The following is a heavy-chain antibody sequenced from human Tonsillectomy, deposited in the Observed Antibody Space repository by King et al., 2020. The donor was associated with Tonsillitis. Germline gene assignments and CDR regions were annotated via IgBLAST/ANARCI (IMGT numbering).Heavy chain of an antibody. CDR2: ISYDGSDK. CDR3: AKDLGYYDSIGYFDY. D-gene: IGHD3-22*01. J-gene: IGHJ4*02. Sequence: VQLVESGGGVVQPGRSLRLSCAASVFTFSSYGMHWVRQAPGKGLEWVTVISYDGSDKYYADSVKGRFTLSRDNSKNTLHLQMNSLRAEDTAVYYCAKDLGYYDSIGYFDYWGQGTLVTVSS. V-gene: IGHV3-30*18. CDR1: VFTFSSYG.